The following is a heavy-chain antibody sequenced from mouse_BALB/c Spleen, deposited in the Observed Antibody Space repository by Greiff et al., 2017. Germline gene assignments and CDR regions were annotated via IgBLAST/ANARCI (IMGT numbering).Heavy chain of an antibody. J-gene: IGHJ4*01. CDR3: ARSNYAMDY. Sequence: VQLQESGAELVRPGTSVKISCKASGYTFTNYWLGWVKQRPGHGLEWIGDIYPGGGYTNYNEKFKGKATLTADTSSSTAYMQLSSLTSEDSAVYFCARSNYAMDYWGQGTSVTVSS. CDR2: IYPGGGYT. V-gene: IGHV1-63*02. CDR1: GYTFTNYW.